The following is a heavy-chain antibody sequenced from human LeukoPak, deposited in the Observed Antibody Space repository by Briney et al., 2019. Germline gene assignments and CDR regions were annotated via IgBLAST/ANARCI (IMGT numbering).Heavy chain of an antibody. CDR1: GYTFTGYY. Sequence: GASVKVSCKASGYTFTGYYMHWVRQAPGQGLEWMGWINPNSGDTNYAQKFQGRVTMTRDTSISTAYMELSRLRSDDTAVYYCARVAGSSGCFDYWGQGTLVTVSS. V-gene: IGHV1-2*02. D-gene: IGHD6-19*01. CDR2: INPNSGDT. CDR3: ARVAGSSGCFDY. J-gene: IGHJ4*02.